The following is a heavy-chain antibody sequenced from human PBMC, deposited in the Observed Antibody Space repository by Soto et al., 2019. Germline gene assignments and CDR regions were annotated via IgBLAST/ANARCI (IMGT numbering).Heavy chain of an antibody. CDR1: GAALSSGGYF. D-gene: IGHD6-19*01. Sequence: LSLTCTVSGAALSSGGYFCTWVRQPPGKGLEWLGYIYYSGGTNYNPSLKSRVTISLDKSKSQFSLRLISVTAADTAVYYCTREQSDDNYFDPWGQGTLVTVSS. V-gene: IGHV4-61*08. CDR3: TREQSDDNYFDP. CDR2: IYYSGGT. J-gene: IGHJ5*02.